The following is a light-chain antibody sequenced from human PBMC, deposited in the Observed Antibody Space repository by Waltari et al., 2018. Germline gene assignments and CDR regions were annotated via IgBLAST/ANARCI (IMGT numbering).Light chain of an antibody. CDR1: QGIRNG. Sequence: DIQMTQSPSSLSASVGDRVTITCRASQGIRNGLGWYQQKPGRAPKRLIYDAFNLQSGVPSRFGGSGSGTEFTLTISSLQPEDFATYYCLQHNTYPWTFGQGTKVEVK. V-gene: IGKV1-17*01. J-gene: IGKJ1*01. CDR3: LQHNTYPWT. CDR2: DAF.